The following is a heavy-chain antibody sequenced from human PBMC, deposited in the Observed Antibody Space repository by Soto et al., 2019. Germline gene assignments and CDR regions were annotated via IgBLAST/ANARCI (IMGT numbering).Heavy chain of an antibody. CDR2: IYYSGST. CDR3: AREVAAAGKYYYYVLDV. CDR1: GGSISSYY. J-gene: IGHJ6*02. D-gene: IGHD6-13*01. Sequence: NPSETLSLTCTVSGGSISSYYWSWIRQHPGKGLEWIGYIYYSGSTYYNPSLKSRVTISVDTSKNQFSLKLSSVTAADTAVYYCAREVAAAGKYYYYVLDVWGQGTTVTVSS. V-gene: IGHV4-59*06.